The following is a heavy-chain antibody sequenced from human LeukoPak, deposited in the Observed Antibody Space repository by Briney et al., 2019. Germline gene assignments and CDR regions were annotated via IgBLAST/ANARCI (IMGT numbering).Heavy chain of an antibody. CDR2: FHYRGRT. J-gene: IGHJ5*02. CDR3: ARVVVAAMRGVYAQKWFDT. V-gene: IGHV4-39*07. CDR1: VGSNRSSSYY. D-gene: IGHD2-15*01. Sequence: SETLSLTCTVSVGSNRSSSYYGGCIRHPPGKGLEWIGCFHYRGRTVYNPSVRGRLPLSVARPKNQLSLRLPSVTAADTAVYYCARVVVAAMRGVYAQKWFDTWGQGTLVTVSS.